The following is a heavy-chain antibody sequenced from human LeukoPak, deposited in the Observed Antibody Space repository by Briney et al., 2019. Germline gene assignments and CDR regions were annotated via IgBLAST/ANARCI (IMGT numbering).Heavy chain of an antibody. D-gene: IGHD3-22*01. CDR3: ARDYYDSSGYPFDY. V-gene: IGHV3-33*08. J-gene: IGHJ4*02. Sequence: GRSLRLSCAASGFTFSSYAMHWVRQAPGKGLKWVAVIWYDGSNKYYADSVKGRFTISRDNSKNTLYLQMNSLRAEDTAVYYCARDYYDSSGYPFDYWGQGTLVTVSS. CDR1: GFTFSSYA. CDR2: IWYDGSNK.